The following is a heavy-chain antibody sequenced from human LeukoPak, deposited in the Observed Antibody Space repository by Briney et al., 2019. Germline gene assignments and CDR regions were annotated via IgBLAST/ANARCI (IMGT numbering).Heavy chain of an antibody. CDR2: INTDGTRT. CDR1: GFTFKNNW. V-gene: IGHV3-74*01. D-gene: IGHD5-18*01. Sequence: GGSLRLSCAASGFTFKNNWMHWVRRAPGKGLMWVSRINTDGTRTTYADSVRGRFTISRDNAKSTLYLQMSSLKAEDTAVYYCARITGYSNQFDYWGQGTLVTVSS. J-gene: IGHJ4*02. CDR3: ARITGYSNQFDY.